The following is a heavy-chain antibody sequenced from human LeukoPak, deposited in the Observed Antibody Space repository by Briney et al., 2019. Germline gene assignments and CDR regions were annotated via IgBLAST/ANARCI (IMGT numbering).Heavy chain of an antibody. CDR3: TTTMVRGVRYYYYGMDV. V-gene: IGHV3-15*01. Sequence: GGSLRLSCAASGFSFTNAWMSWVRHTPGKGREWVGRIKSKTDGGTTDYAAPVKGRFTISRDDSKNTLYLQMNSLKTEDTAVYYCTTTMVRGVRYYYYGMDVWGQGTTVTVSS. CDR1: GFSFTNAW. D-gene: IGHD3-10*01. J-gene: IGHJ6*02. CDR2: IKSKTDGGTT.